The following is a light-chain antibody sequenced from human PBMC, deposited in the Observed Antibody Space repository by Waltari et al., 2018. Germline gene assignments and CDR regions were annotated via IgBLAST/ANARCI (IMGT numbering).Light chain of an antibody. CDR1: SGHSNFA. Sequence: QLVLTQSPSASASLGASVKLTCTLSSGHSNFAIAWHQQQPEKGPRYLMKLRSDGSHSKGDGIPDRFSGPSSGAERYLTISSLQSEDEADYYCQTWGTGIQVFGGGTKLTVL. CDR2: LRSDGSH. J-gene: IGLJ2*01. V-gene: IGLV4-69*01. CDR3: QTWGTGIQV.